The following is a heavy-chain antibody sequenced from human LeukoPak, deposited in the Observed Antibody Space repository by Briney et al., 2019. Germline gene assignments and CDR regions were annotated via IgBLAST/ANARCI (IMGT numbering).Heavy chain of an antibody. CDR1: GGSFCGYY. D-gene: IGHD5-18*01. Sequence: SETLSLTCAVYGGSFCGYYWSWIRQPPGKGLEWIGEINHSGSTNYNPSLKSRVTISVDTSKNQFSLKLSSVTAADTAVYYCARVKGGYTYGSQKSNWYLDLWGRGTLVTVSS. J-gene: IGHJ2*01. V-gene: IGHV4-34*01. CDR3: ARVKGGYTYGSQKSNWYLDL. CDR2: INHSGST.